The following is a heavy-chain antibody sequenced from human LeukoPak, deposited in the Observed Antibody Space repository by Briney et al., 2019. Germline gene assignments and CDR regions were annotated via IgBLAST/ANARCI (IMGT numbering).Heavy chain of an antibody. CDR1: GYIFTKYC. CDR2: VSTYNANT. J-gene: IGHJ6*03. CDR3: ARSTPKTISGKLHFAMDV. Sequence: ASVKVSCKAVGYIFTKYCIVWVRQAPGQALQGIGWVSTYNANTDSVQPFQGRVTMTTDTSTDTAYMELRGLRSDDTALYFCARSTPKTISGKLHFAMDVWGKGTPVTVSS. V-gene: IGHV1-18*01. D-gene: IGHD1-1*01.